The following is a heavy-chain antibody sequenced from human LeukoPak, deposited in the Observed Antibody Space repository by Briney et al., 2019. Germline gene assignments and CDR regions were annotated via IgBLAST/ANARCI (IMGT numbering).Heavy chain of an antibody. J-gene: IGHJ4*02. CDR3: ARGPLDSGYTYFDY. V-gene: IGHV4-59*02. CDR2: FSYSGST. D-gene: IGHD5-12*01. CDR1: GGSVSSYY. Sequence: SETLSLTCTVSGGSVSSYYWSWLRQPPGKGLEWIGYFSYSGSTNYNPSLKSRVTISVDTSKNQFSLKLSSVTAADTAVYYCARGPLDSGYTYFDYWGQGTLVSVAS.